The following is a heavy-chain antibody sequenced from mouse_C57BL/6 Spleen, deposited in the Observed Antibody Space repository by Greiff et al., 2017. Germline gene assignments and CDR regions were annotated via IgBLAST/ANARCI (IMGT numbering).Heavy chain of an antibody. V-gene: IGHV1-55*01. CDR3: ARSPPTTVVAHWYFDV. J-gene: IGHJ1*03. CDR1: GYTFTSYW. D-gene: IGHD1-1*01. Sequence: VQLQQPGAELVKPGASVKMSCKASGYTFTSYWITWVKQRPGQGLEWIGDIYPGSGSTNYNEKFKSKATLTVDTSSSTAYMQLSSLTSEDSAVYYCARSPPTTVVAHWYFDVWGTGTTVTVSS. CDR2: IYPGSGST.